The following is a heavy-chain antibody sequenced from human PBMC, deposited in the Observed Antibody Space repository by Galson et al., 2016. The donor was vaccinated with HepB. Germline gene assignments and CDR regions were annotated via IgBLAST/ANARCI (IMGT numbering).Heavy chain of an antibody. CDR3: ARRHWGHRLDS. J-gene: IGHJ5*01. V-gene: IGHV1-8*01. Sequence: SVKVSCKASGYTFTYYDINWVRQATGQGLEWMGWLNPSTGSTGFAQKFQGRVNMTRTTSTGTAYLELNRLTFEDTAVYYCARRHWGHRLDSWGQGTLVAISS. CDR2: LNPSTGST. D-gene: IGHD3-16*01. CDR1: GYTFTYYD.